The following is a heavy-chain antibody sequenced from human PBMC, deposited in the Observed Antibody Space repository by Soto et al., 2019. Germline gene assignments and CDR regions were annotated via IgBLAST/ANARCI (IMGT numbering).Heavy chain of an antibody. CDR3: AKERATTTAFDY. CDR1: GFTLSSYG. Sequence: GGSLRLSCAASGFTLSSYGMHWVRQAAGKGLQWVAVISYDGSDKYYADSVKGRFTISRDNSRNTLYLQMNSLRAEDTAVYYCAKERATTTAFDYWGQGALVTLSS. D-gene: IGHD4-17*01. J-gene: IGHJ4*02. V-gene: IGHV3-30*18. CDR2: ISYDGSDK.